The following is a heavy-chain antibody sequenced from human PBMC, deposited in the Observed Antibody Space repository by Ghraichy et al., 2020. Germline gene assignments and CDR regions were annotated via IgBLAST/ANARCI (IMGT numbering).Heavy chain of an antibody. V-gene: IGHV3-53*01. Sequence: GGSLRLSCAASGFTVSSNYMSWVRQAPGKGLEWVSVIYSGGSTYYADSVKGRFTISRDNSKNTLYLQMNSLTAEDTAVYYWAGQGWGQIVYYYYYMDVWGKGTTVTVSS. CDR2: IYSGGST. CDR1: GFTVSSNY. CDR3: AGQGWGQIVYYYYYMDV. D-gene: IGHD2/OR15-2a*01. J-gene: IGHJ6*03.